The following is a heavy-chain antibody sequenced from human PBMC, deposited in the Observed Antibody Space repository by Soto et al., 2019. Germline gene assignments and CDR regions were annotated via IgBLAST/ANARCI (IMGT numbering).Heavy chain of an antibody. D-gene: IGHD3-22*01. V-gene: IGHV1-46*01. CDR2: INPSGGST. Sequence: ASVKVSCKASGYTFTSYYMHWVRQAPGQGLEWMGIINPSGGSTSYAQKFQGRVTMTRDTSTSTVYMELSSLRSEDTAVYYCARGPLHYYDSSGPAGYWGQGTLVTVSS. J-gene: IGHJ4*02. CDR1: GYTFTSYY. CDR3: ARGPLHYYDSSGPAGY.